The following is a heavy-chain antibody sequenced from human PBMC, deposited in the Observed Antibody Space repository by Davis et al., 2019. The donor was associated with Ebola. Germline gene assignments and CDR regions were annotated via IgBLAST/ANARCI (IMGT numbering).Heavy chain of an antibody. Sequence: MPGGSLRLSCTVSGGSISSSSYYWGWIRQPPGKGLEWIGSIYYSGSTYYNPSLKSRVTISVDTSKNQFSLKLSSVTAADTAVYYCARDSGLRVYFDYWGQGTLVTVSS. D-gene: IGHD3-10*01. J-gene: IGHJ4*02. CDR3: ARDSGLRVYFDY. V-gene: IGHV4-39*07. CDR2: IYYSGST. CDR1: GGSISSSSYY.